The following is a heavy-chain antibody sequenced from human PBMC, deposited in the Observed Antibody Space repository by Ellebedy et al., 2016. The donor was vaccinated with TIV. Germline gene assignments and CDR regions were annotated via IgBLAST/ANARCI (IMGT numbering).Heavy chain of an antibody. CDR1: GFNFGRFW. CDR2: IKQDGSEK. V-gene: IGHV3-7*04. CDR3: AREMQDGYNPPPWFDL. Sequence: GGSLRLXXAASGFNFGRFWMSWVRQAPGKGLEWVANIKQDGSEKYNVDSVKGRFTISRDSAKKSLYLQMNSLRVEDTAVYYCAREMQDGYNPPPWFDLWGQGTLVTVSS. D-gene: IGHD5-24*01. J-gene: IGHJ5*02.